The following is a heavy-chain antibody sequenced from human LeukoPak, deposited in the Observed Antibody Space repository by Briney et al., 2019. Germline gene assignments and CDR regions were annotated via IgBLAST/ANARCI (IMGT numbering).Heavy chain of an antibody. CDR2: IIPIFGIA. J-gene: IGHJ3*02. D-gene: IGHD5-24*01. Sequence: AVKVSCKASGSTFSSYAISWVRQAPGQGLEWMGRIIPIFGIANYAQKFQSRVTITADKSTSTAYMELSRLRSEDTAVYYCASDSDGYNLITSAFDIWGQGTMVTVSS. CDR3: ASDSDGYNLITSAFDI. V-gene: IGHV1-69*04. CDR1: GSTFSSYA.